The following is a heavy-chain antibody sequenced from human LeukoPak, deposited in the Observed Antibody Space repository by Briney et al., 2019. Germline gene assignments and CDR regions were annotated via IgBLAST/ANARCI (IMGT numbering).Heavy chain of an antibody. CDR1: GGSISSSSYY. V-gene: IGHV4-39*01. CDR2: IYYTGST. J-gene: IGHJ5*02. CDR3: ARLEGGYSWIDP. D-gene: IGHD1-1*01. Sequence: SETLSLTCTVSGGSISSSSYYWGWIRQPRGKGLEWIVTIYYTGSTYDNPSLKSRVTISVDTSRNQFSLKLSSVTAADTAVYYCARLEGGYSWIDPWGQGTLVTVSS.